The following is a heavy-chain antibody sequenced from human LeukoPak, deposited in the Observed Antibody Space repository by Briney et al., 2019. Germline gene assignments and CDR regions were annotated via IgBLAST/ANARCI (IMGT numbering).Heavy chain of an antibody. J-gene: IGHJ4*02. CDR1: GFTFSSYS. CDR3: ARDVSSIVGAHKYYFDY. Sequence: PGGSLRLSCAASGFTFSSYSMNWVRQAPGKGLEWASSISSSSSYIYYADSVKGRFTISRDNAKNSLYLQMNSLRAEDTAVYYCARDVSSIVGAHKYYFDYWGQGTLVTVSS. V-gene: IGHV3-21*01. CDR2: ISSSSSYI. D-gene: IGHD1-26*01.